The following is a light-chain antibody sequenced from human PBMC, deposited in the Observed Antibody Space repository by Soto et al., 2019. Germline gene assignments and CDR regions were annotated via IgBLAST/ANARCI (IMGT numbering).Light chain of an antibody. CDR2: EVS. Sequence: QCVRTHPASVSWSPGHSITISCTGTSSDVGGYNYVSWYQQHPGKAPKLMIYEVSNRPSGVSNRFSGSKSGNTASLTISGLQAEEEADYYCSSYTSSSTIVFGTGTKVTAL. J-gene: IGLJ1*01. CDR3: SSYTSSSTIV. CDR1: SSDVGGYNY. V-gene: IGLV2-14*01.